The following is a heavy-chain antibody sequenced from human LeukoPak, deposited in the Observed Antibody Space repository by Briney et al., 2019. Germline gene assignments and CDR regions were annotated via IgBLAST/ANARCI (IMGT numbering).Heavy chain of an antibody. J-gene: IGHJ4*02. CDR2: INPNSGGT. CDR3: ARDYGSQHPIDY. D-gene: IGHD3-10*01. CDR1: GYTFTGYY. Sequence: ASVKVSCKASGYTFTGYYMHWVRQAPGQGLEWMGRINPNSGGTNYAQKFQGRVTMTRDTSISTAYMELSRLRSDDTAVYYCARDYGSQHPIDYWGQGTLVTVSS. V-gene: IGHV1-2*02.